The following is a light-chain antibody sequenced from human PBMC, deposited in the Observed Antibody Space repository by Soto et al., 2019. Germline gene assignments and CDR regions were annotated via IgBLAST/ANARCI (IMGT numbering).Light chain of an antibody. J-gene: IGLJ1*01. CDR1: SSNIGAGYD. Sequence: QSVLTQPPSVSGAPGQRVTISCTGSSSNIGAGYDVHWYQQLPGTAPKLLIHGNSNRPSGVPDRFSGSKSGTSASLAITRLQAEDEADYYCQSFDSSLSGSRVFGTGTKVTVL. CDR2: GNS. CDR3: QSFDSSLSGSRV. V-gene: IGLV1-40*01.